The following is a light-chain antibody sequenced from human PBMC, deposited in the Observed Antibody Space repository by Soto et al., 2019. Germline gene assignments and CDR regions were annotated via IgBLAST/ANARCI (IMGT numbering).Light chain of an antibody. V-gene: IGKV3-20*01. Sequence: EMVLTQSPGTLSLSPGERATLSCRASQSVSSSFLAWYQQKPGQAPRLLIYDASSRATGIPDRFSGSGSGTDFTLTISRLEPEDFAVYYCQQYGSSPPWTFGQGTKVEIK. CDR3: QQYGSSPPWT. J-gene: IGKJ1*01. CDR1: QSVSSSF. CDR2: DAS.